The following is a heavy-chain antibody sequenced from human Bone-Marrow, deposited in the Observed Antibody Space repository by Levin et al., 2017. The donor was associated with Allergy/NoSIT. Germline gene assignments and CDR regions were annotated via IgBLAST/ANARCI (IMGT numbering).Heavy chain of an antibody. CDR1: GFTFDDYA. D-gene: IGHD6-19*01. Sequence: GGSLRLSCAASGFTFDDYAMHWVRQAPGKGLEWVSGISWNSGSIGYADSVKGRFTISRDNAKNSLYLQMNSLRAEDTALYYCAKAPSSGSHFDYWGQGTLVTVSS. J-gene: IGHJ4*02. CDR3: AKAPSSGSHFDY. CDR2: ISWNSGSI. V-gene: IGHV3-9*01.